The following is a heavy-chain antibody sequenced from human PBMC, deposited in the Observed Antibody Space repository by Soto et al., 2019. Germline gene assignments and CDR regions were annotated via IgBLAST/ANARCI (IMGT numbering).Heavy chain of an antibody. CDR2: INHSGST. J-gene: IGHJ5*02. CDR3: ARGVVVVVAATLTSRGWFDP. D-gene: IGHD2-15*01. V-gene: IGHV4-34*01. Sequence: SETLSLTCAVYGGSFSGYYWSWIRQPPGKGLEWIGEINHSGSTNYNPSLKSRVTISVDTSKNQFSLKLSSVTAADTAVYYCARGVVVVVAATLTSRGWFDPWGQGTLVTVSS. CDR1: GGSFSGYY.